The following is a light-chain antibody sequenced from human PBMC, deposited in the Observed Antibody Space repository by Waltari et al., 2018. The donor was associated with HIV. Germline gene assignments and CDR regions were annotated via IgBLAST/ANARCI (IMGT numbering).Light chain of an antibody. Sequence: EIIMTQSPPTLSASHGDTLLLSCRASETVNSNLAWYQQNPGQAPRLLIYGATTRATGVPVRFTGSGSETEFILTISSLQAEDFAVYYCQHYNNWPPWTFGPGTTVEVK. V-gene: IGKV3-15*01. CDR3: QHYNNWPPWT. J-gene: IGKJ1*01. CDR2: GAT. CDR1: ETVNSN.